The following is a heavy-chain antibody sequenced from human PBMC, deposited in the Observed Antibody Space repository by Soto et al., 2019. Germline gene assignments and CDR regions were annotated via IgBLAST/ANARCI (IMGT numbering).Heavy chain of an antibody. CDR2: MRSVSDYM. Sequence: EVQLVESGGGLVKLGGFLRLSCAASGFTFSNYIMIWVRQAPGMGLEWVSSMRSVSDYMYNADSVKGRFAISRDNAKNSLYLQVNSLRVEDTAVYYCATGGRCDLDSPIDYWGQGTLVTVSS. J-gene: IGHJ4*02. CDR1: GFTFSNYI. CDR3: ATGGRCDLDSPIDY. D-gene: IGHD2-15*01. V-gene: IGHV3-21*01.